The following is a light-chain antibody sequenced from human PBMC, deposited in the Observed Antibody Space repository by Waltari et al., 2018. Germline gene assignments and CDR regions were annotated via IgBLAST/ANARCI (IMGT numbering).Light chain of an antibody. V-gene: IGLV2-14*02. Sequence: QSALTQPASVSGSPGQSITISCTGTSSDVGRYDLVSWYQQHPGKAPKLMIYDVTKRPSGVSSRFSASKSGNPASLTSSGLQSEDDADYFRSSYRSSTTPIPVFGGGTKLTVL. J-gene: IGLJ2*01. CDR1: SSDVGRYDL. CDR2: DVT. CDR3: SSYRSSTTPIPV.